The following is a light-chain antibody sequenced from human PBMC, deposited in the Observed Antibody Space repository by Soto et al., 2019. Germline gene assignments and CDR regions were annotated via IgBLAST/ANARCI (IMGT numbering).Light chain of an antibody. CDR2: DTS. J-gene: IGKJ1*01. Sequence: IVLTQSPGTLSLSPGERATLSCRASQSVSSSYLAWYQQKPGQAPRLLIYDTSSRATGIPARFSGSRSGTEFTLTISSLQSEDSAVYYCQQYNNWPPWTFGQGTKVDIK. CDR3: QQYNNWPPWT. CDR1: QSVSSSY. V-gene: IGKV3-15*01.